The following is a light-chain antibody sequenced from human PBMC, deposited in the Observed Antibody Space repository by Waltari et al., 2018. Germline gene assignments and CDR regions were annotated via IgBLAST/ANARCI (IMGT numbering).Light chain of an antibody. J-gene: IGKJ4*01. Sequence: DIVLTQSPATLSLSPGERATLSCRASQSVANFLAGYHQKPGQAPRLLLYDVSNRATDNRARFSGSGFATEFTLTISDVEPEEIAVYYCQQRNKWPLTFGGGTKVEIK. CDR3: QQRNKWPLT. CDR1: QSVANF. CDR2: DVS. V-gene: IGKV3-11*01.